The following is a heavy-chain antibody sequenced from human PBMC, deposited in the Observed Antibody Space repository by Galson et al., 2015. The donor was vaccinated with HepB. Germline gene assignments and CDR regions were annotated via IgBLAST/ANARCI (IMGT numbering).Heavy chain of an antibody. CDR2: IYPGDSDT. J-gene: IGHJ3*02. CDR1: GYSFTNYW. Sequence: QSGAEVKKPGESLKISCKGSGYSFTNYWIGWVRQMPGKGLEWMGIIYPGDSDTRYSPSFQGQVTISADKSLRTAYLQWSSLEASDTAMYYCARHATLGHCSGGTCYWAFDIWGQGTKVTVSS. CDR3: ARHATLGHCSGGTCYWAFDI. D-gene: IGHD2-15*01. V-gene: IGHV5-51*01.